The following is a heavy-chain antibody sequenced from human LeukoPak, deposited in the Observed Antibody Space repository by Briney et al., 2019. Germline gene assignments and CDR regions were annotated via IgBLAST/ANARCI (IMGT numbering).Heavy chain of an antibody. V-gene: IGHV4-4*07. CDR3: ARDRFSGSFSGFDY. J-gene: IGHJ4*02. Sequence: PSETLSLTCTVSGGSFSPDYWSWIRQPAGQGLEWIGRIYTSGSSNYNPSLKSRATISVDTSKDQISLKLTSVTAADTAVYYCARDRFSGSFSGFDYWGQGALVTVSS. CDR2: IYTSGSS. D-gene: IGHD1-26*01. CDR1: GGSFSPDY.